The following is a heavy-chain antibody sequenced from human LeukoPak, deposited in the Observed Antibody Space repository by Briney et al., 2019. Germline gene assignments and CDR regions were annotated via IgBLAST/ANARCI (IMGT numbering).Heavy chain of an antibody. D-gene: IGHD6-13*01. CDR2: ISWNSGSI. Sequence: QPGRSLRLSCAASGFTFDDYAMHWVRQAPGKGLEWVSGISWNSGSIGYADSVKGRFTISRDNAKNSLYLQMNSLRAEDTALYYCAKDLVGSWYLFDYWGQGTLVTVSS. V-gene: IGHV3-9*01. CDR3: AKDLVGSWYLFDY. J-gene: IGHJ4*02. CDR1: GFTFDDYA.